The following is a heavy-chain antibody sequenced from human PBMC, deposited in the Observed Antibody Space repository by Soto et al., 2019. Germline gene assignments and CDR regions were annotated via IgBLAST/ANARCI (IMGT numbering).Heavy chain of an antibody. CDR1: GGTFSSYS. CDR2: IIPIFGTA. J-gene: IGHJ4*02. D-gene: IGHD1-26*01. Sequence: QVQLVQSGAEVKKPGSSVKVSCKASGGTFSSYSINWVRQAPGQGLEWMGEIIPIFGTANYAQKFQGRVTITAEESTSTAYMELSSLRSEDTAVYYCAREGGRHPGGIDYWGQGTLVTVSS. CDR3: AREGGRHPGGIDY. V-gene: IGHV1-69*01.